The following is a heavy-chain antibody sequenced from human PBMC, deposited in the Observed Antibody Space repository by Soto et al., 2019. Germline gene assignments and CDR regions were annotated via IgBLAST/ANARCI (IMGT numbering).Heavy chain of an antibody. CDR2: INAVNSIT. Sequence: QVQLVQSGAEVRKPGASVKTSCKTSGYTLTAYAMHWVRQAPGHSLESMGWINAVNSITNVSEKFEGRVTITRDTVANAVYMELSSLTSEDTAVYYCARYFCDSSGYFDYWGQGTPVTVSS. J-gene: IGHJ4*02. V-gene: IGHV1-3*01. CDR3: ARYFCDSSGYFDY. D-gene: IGHD3-22*01. CDR1: GYTLTAYA.